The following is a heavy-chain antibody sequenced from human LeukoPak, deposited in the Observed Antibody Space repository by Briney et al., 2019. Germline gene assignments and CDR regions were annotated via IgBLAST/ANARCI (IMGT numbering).Heavy chain of an antibody. V-gene: IGHV4-4*07. J-gene: IGHJ4*02. CDR1: GGPINSFH. Sequence: SETLSLTCTVSGGPINSFHWTWIRQPAGKGLEWIGRMFSSGSTNYNPSLKSRVTISVDTSKNQISLNLSSVTAADTAVYYCARYISSSYFDCWGKGTLVPVSS. D-gene: IGHD6-6*01. CDR2: MFSSGST. CDR3: ARYISSSYFDC.